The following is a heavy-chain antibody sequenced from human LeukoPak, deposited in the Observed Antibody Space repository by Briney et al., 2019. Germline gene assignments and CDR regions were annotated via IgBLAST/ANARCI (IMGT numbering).Heavy chain of an antibody. Sequence: PSETLSLTCTVSGGSISSGDYYWSWIRQSPGKGLEWIGYIYYSGSTYYNPSLKSRVTISVDTSKNQFSLKLSSVTAADTAVYYCARERNSGYHGSAFDIWGQGTMVTVSS. CDR1: GGSISSGDYY. CDR2: IYYSGST. CDR3: ARERNSGYHGSAFDI. D-gene: IGHD5-12*01. V-gene: IGHV4-30-4*01. J-gene: IGHJ3*02.